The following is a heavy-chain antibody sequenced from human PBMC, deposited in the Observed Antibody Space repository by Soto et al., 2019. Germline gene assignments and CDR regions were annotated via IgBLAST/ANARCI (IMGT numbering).Heavy chain of an antibody. D-gene: IGHD5-12*01. J-gene: IGHJ3*02. V-gene: IGHV1-3*01. Sequence: QVQLVQSGAQVKKPGASVKVSCKASGYTFDNYALHWVRQAPGRRLEWMGWIHAGNGYTKYSQSFQGRVTITRATSASTVPMYLTSLRCASTALYYCVRVQYSGYHFKLAFDIWGQGTMVTVSS. CDR3: VRVQYSGYHFKLAFDI. CDR2: IHAGNGYT. CDR1: GYTFDNYA.